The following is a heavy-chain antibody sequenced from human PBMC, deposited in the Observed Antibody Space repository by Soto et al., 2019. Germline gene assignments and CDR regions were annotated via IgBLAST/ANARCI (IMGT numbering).Heavy chain of an antibody. Sequence: VQLVQSGAEVKKPGSSVKVSCKASGGTFSSYAISWVRQAPGQGLEWMGGIIPIFGTANYAQKFQGRVTITADESTRTAYMELSRPRSEDTAVYYCARDGGVYGYGPFDYWGQGTLVTVSS. CDR3: ARDGGVYGYGPFDY. CDR1: GGTFSSYA. V-gene: IGHV1-69*12. CDR2: IIPIFGTA. D-gene: IGHD5-12*01. J-gene: IGHJ4*02.